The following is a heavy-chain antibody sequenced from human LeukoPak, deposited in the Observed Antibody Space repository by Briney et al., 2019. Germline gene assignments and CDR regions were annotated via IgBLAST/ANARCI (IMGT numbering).Heavy chain of an antibody. V-gene: IGHV3-21*01. CDR2: ISAISTFI. CDR3: ARDGGDYEGFDF. J-gene: IGHJ4*02. D-gene: IGHD4-17*01. Sequence: GGSLRLSCAGSGFTFSSYSMNWVRQAPGKGLEWVSSISAISTFIDYADSLKSRFTISRDNANNSLYLQINGLRADDTAVYYCARDGGDYEGFDFWGQGTLVTVSS. CDR1: GFTFSSYS.